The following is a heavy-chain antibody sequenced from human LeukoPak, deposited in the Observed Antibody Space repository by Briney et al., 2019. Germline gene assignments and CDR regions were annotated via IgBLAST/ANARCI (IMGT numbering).Heavy chain of an antibody. CDR3: VKVAAAGGHYFDY. D-gene: IGHD6-13*01. V-gene: IGHV3-64D*06. CDR2: ISRNGGST. Sequence: PGGSLRLSCSASGFTFSSYAMHWVRRAPGKGLEYVSAISRNGGSTYYADSVKGRFTISRDNSKNTLYLQMSSLRAEDTAVYYCVKVAAAGGHYFDYWGQGTLVTVSS. CDR1: GFTFSSYA. J-gene: IGHJ4*02.